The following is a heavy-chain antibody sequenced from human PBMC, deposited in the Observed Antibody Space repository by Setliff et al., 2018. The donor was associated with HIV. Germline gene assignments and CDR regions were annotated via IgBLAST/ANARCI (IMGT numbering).Heavy chain of an antibody. CDR2: IYHSGTT. Sequence: KPSETLSLTCTVSGGSISSSSYYWGWVRQSPGKGLEWIGDIYHSGTTNYNPSLKSRVTISVDKSKNQISLKMTSVTAADTAVYYCTRDLTGFGSIFKYWGQGTLVTVSS. J-gene: IGHJ4*02. D-gene: IGHD2-21*01. V-gene: IGHV4-39*07. CDR1: GGSISSSSYY. CDR3: TRDLTGFGSIFKY.